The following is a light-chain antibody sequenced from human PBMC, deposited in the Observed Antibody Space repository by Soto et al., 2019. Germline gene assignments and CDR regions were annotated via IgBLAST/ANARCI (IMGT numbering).Light chain of an antibody. J-gene: IGKJ2*01. CDR2: KTS. V-gene: IGKV1-5*03. CDR1: QSIDNW. CDR3: QQYYTMYP. Sequence: DIQMTQSPSTLSASVGDRVTITCRASQSIDNWLAWYQEKPGKAPKLLIYKTSTLASGVPSRFSGSASGTEFTLTISSLQPDDFATYYCQQYYTMYPVGRGTRLEI.